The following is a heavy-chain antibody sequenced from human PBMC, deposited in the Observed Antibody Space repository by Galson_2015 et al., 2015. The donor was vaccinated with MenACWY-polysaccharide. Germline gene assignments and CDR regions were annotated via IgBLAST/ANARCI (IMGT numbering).Heavy chain of an antibody. CDR2: ISYSGTSK. CDR3: AKEGGAIGKYPLDS. J-gene: IGHJ4*02. CDR1: GLSFSRYG. D-gene: IGHD1-14*01. Sequence: LRLSCAASGLSFSRYGMSWVRQLPGAGLEWVAGISYSGTSKYHADSVRGRFTISRDNSKNTMFLQMASLRAEDTAMYYCAKEGGAIGKYPLDSWGQGALVTVSS. V-gene: IGHV3-23*01.